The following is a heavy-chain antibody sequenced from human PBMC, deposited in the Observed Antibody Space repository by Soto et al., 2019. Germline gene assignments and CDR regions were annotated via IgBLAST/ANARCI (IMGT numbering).Heavy chain of an antibody. CDR3: ARRGVTPGEYSSRWYRFFD. Sequence: SETLSLTCTVSGGSISSYYWSWVRQPPGKGLEWIGYIYYDGSTNYNPSLKSRVTMSVDTSKNQFSLKLSSVTAADTAVYYCARRGVTPGEYSSRWYRFFDWGQGTLVTVSS. CDR2: IYYDGST. CDR1: GGSISSYY. D-gene: IGHD6-13*01. V-gene: IGHV4-59*08. J-gene: IGHJ4*02.